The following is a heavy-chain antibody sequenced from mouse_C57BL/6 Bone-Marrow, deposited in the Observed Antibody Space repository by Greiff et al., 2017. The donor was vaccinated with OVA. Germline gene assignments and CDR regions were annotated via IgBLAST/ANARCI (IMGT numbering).Heavy chain of an antibody. V-gene: IGHV1-42*01. CDR3: ARKAWLLPFYFDY. J-gene: IGHJ2*01. Sequence: EVQLQQSGPELVKPGASVKISCKASGYSFTGYYMNWVKQSPEKSLEWIGEINPSTGGTTYNQKFKAKATLTVDKSSSTAYMQLKSLTSEDSAVYYCARKAWLLPFYFDYWGQGTTLTVSS. D-gene: IGHD2-3*01. CDR2: INPSTGGT. CDR1: GYSFTGYY.